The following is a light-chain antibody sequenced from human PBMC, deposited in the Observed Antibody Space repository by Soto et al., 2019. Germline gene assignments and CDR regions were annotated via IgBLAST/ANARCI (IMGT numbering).Light chain of an antibody. CDR1: QSVSSSY. V-gene: IGKV3-20*01. Sequence: EILLTQSPGTLSLSPGERSTLSCRAIQSVSSSYLAWYQQKPGQAPRLLIYGASNRATGIPDRFSGSGSGTDFTLTISRLEPEDFAMYFCQQYVSSPQTFGQGTKVDIK. CDR3: QQYVSSPQT. CDR2: GAS. J-gene: IGKJ1*01.